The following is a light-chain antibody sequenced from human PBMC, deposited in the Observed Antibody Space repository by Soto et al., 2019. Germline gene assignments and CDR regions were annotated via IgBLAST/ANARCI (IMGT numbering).Light chain of an antibody. CDR2: TAS. V-gene: IGKV1-27*01. CDR1: QDISNY. J-gene: IGKJ3*01. CDR3: QKYNSAPFT. Sequence: DIQMTQSPSSLSASVGDRVTITCRASQDISNYLAWYQQKPGQVPELLIYTASTLQSGVPFRFSGSGSGTDFTLTISSLQTEDVANYYCQKYNSAPFTFGPGTKVDIK.